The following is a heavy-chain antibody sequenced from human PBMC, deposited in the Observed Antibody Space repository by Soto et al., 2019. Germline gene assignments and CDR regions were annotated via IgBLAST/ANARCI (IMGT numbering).Heavy chain of an antibody. V-gene: IGHV4-59*01. CDR2: VYYLGST. J-gene: IGHJ4*02. D-gene: IGHD3-10*01. CDR1: GGSMSEYF. CDR3: ARDGYDGSGSPYPAY. Sequence: GTLSLTCSVSGGSMSEYFWSCIRQSPERGLEWIGYVYYLGSTDYNPSLKSRVTISVDTSKRQFSLRLSSVTAADAAIYYCARDGYDGSGSPYPAYWGPGTQVTVSS.